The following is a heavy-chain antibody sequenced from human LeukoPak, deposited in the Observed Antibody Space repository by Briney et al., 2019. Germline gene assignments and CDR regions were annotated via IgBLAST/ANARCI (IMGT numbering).Heavy chain of an antibody. CDR2: IIPILGIA. CDR1: GGTFSSDA. Sequence: ASVKVSCKASGGTFSSDAISWVRQAPGQGLEWMGRIIPILGIANYAQKFQGRVTITADKSTSTAYMELSSLRSEDTAVYYCARDDKKWRGSYSIDYWGQGTLVTVSS. J-gene: IGHJ4*02. CDR3: ARDDKKWRGSYSIDY. V-gene: IGHV1-69*04. D-gene: IGHD1-26*01.